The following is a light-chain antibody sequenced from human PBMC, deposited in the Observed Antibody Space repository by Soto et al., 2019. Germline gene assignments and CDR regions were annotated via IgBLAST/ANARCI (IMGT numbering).Light chain of an antibody. CDR2: TDS. J-gene: IGLJ1*01. Sequence: QSALTQPPSASGTPGQRVTISCSGSSSNIGKSSVHWFQQLPGTAPKLLMHTDSKRPSGVPDRFSGSKSGTSASLAITGLQSEDEADYFCAAWDDSLTGFVFGNGTKVTVL. CDR1: SSNIGKSS. CDR3: AAWDDSLTGFV. V-gene: IGLV1-44*01.